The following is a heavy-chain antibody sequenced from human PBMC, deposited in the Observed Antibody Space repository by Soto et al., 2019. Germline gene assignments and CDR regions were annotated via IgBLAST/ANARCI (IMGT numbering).Heavy chain of an antibody. CDR3: SKVDAEYFVSRGDRWFDP. CDR1: GVSISSRNW. D-gene: IGHD2-21*01. J-gene: IGHJ5*02. Sequence: SETLSLTCAVSGVSISSRNWWSWVRQPPGKGLEWIGEIHPSGNTNSNPSLKSRVTMSVDESKNQFSLKLTSVTAADTAVYYCSKVDAEYFVSRGDRWFDPWGQGTLVT. V-gene: IGHV4-4*02. CDR2: IHPSGNT.